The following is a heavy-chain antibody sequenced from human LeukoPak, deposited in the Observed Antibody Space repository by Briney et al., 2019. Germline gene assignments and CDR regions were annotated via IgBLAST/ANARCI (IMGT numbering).Heavy chain of an antibody. Sequence: SETLSLTCTVSGGSISSSSYYWGWIRQPPGKGLEWIGSIYYSGKTDYNPSLKSRVTISVETSKNQFSLKLSSVTAADTAVYYCARSYVPWFQRTGCFDYWGQGTLVTVSS. CDR1: GGSISSSSYY. CDR2: IYYSGKT. V-gene: IGHV4-39*07. J-gene: IGHJ4*02. D-gene: IGHD1-26*01. CDR3: ARSYVPWFQRTGCFDY.